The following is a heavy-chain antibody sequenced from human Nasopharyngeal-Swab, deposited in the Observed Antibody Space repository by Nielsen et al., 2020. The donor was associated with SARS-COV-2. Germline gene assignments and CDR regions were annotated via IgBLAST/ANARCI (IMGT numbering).Heavy chain of an antibody. J-gene: IGHJ5*02. Sequence: GGSLRLSCAASGFTFSHYFMHWVRQAPGQGLEWMGVITPSGGATNYARKFRGRVTMTRDPSTSTVYLDLSSLKSEDTAVYFCASEPGGRAAPGKHFDPWGQGTLVTVSS. V-gene: IGHV1-46*01. CDR2: ITPSGGAT. D-gene: IGHD6-13*01. CDR1: GFTFSHYF. CDR3: ASEPGGRAAPGKHFDP.